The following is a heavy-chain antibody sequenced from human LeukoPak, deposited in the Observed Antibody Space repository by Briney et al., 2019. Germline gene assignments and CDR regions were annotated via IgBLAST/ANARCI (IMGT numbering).Heavy chain of an antibody. D-gene: IGHD5-18*01. J-gene: IGHJ4*02. Sequence: PGGSPRLSCAASGYTFSDYYMSWIRQAPGKGLEWVSAIYSDGSTYYANSVKGRFTISRDNSKNTLYLQMNSLRAEDTAVYYCASLQLWPGLFDCWGQGTLVTVSS. V-gene: IGHV3-53*01. CDR1: GYTFSDYY. CDR2: IYSDGST. CDR3: ASLQLWPGLFDC.